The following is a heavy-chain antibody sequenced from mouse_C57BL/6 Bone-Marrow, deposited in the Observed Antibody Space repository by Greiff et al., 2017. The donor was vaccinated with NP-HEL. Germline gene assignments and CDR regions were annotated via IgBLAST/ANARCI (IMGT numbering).Heavy chain of an antibody. J-gene: IGHJ4*01. V-gene: IGHV1-82*01. D-gene: IGHD2-3*01. CDR2: IYPGDGDT. CDR1: GYAFSSSW. Sequence: QVQLKQSGPELVKPGASVKISCKASGYAFSSSWMNWVKQRPGKGLEWIGRIYPGDGDTNYNGKFKGKATLTADKSSSTAYMQLSSLTSEDSAVYFCGRLEGRWLRAMDYRGQGTSVTVSS. CDR3: GRLEGRWLRAMDY.